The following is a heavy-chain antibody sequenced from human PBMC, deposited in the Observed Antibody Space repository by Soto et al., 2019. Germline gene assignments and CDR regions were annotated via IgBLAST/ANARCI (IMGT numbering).Heavy chain of an antibody. CDR2: ISGSGGST. V-gene: IGHV3-23*01. J-gene: IGHJ4*02. CDR1: GFTFSSYT. CDR3: AKDRVQSNIAVAGIGFH. Sequence: TGGSLRLSCAASGFTFSSYTMSWVRQAPGKGLEWVSAISGSGGSTYYADSVKGRFTISRDNSKNTLYLQMNSLRAEDTAVYYCAKDRVQSNIAVAGIGFHWGQGTLVTVSS. D-gene: IGHD6-19*01.